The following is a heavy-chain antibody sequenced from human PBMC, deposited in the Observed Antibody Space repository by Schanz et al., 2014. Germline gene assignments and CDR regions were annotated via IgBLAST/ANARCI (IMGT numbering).Heavy chain of an antibody. CDR3: ARDSRPNYDFLTAYYSIDY. CDR1: EFTFSSYK. J-gene: IGHJ4*02. D-gene: IGHD3-9*01. CDR2: ISSSGSYI. Sequence: EVQLLESGGGLVKPGGSLRLSCEASEFTFSSYKMNWVRQAPGKGLEWVSSISSSGSYIHYADSVKGRFTISRDNAKNTLYLQMNSLRAEDTAVYYCARDSRPNYDFLTAYYSIDYWGQGTLVTVSS. V-gene: IGHV3-21*01.